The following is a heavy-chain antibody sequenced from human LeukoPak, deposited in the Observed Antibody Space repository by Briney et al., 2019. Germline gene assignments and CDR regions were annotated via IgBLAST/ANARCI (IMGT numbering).Heavy chain of an antibody. CDR2: IKQDGSEN. V-gene: IGHV3-7*01. CDR3: ARERYCTTATCYVGVPFDY. J-gene: IGHJ4*02. Sequence: GGSLRLSCAASGFIISTYYMTWARQAPGKGLEWVAGIKQDGSENYYVDSVKGRFTVSRDNSKNSLYLQMNSLRAEDTAVYFCARERYCTTATCYVGVPFDYWGQGTLVTVSS. CDR1: GFIISTYY. D-gene: IGHD2-2*01.